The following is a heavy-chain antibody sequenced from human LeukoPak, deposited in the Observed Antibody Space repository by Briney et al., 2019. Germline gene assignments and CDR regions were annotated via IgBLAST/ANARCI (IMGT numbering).Heavy chain of an antibody. V-gene: IGHV1-2*02. D-gene: IGHD2-2*01. J-gene: IGHJ6*02. CDR2: INLNSGGT. CDR1: GYTFTFYY. CDR3: ARAYCSITSCYRDYYYGMDF. Sequence: GASVTVSCTASGYTFTFYYMHWVRQAPGQGQEWMGWINLNSGGTNYAQRFQGRVTMTSDTTIRTAYMELRRQRSDDRAVYYCARAYCSITSCYRDYYYGMDFWGQGTTVTVSS.